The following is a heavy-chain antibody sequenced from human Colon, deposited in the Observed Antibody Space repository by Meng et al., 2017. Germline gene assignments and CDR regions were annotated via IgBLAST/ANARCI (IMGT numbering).Heavy chain of an antibody. CDR1: GFTFSSYA. CDR3: AREIAVAGIDRQVFNY. Sequence: GESLKISCAASGFTFSSYAMHWVRQAPGKGLEWVAVISYDGSNKYYADFVKGRFTISRDNSKNTLYLQMNSLRAEDTAVYYCAREIAVAGIDRQVFNYWGQGTLVTVSS. D-gene: IGHD6-19*01. J-gene: IGHJ4*02. CDR2: ISYDGSNK. V-gene: IGHV3-30*01.